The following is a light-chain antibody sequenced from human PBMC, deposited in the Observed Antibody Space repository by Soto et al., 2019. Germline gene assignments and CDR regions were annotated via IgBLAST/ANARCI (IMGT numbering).Light chain of an antibody. V-gene: IGLV2-14*01. J-gene: IGLJ2*01. CDR3: SSYTTSSTNVV. Sequence: QSVLTQPASVSGSPGQSITISCTGTSSDVGSYNYVSWYQQYPGKAPKLMIYDVSNRPSGVSYRFSGSKSGNTASLTISGLQAEDEADSYCSSYTTSSTNVVFGGGTKLTVL. CDR1: SSDVGSYNY. CDR2: DVS.